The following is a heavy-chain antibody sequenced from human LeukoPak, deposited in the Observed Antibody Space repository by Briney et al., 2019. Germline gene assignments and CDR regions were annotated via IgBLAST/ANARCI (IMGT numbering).Heavy chain of an antibody. CDR3: ARARRQWLDPFDY. Sequence: GGSLRLSCAASGFTFSDYYMNWVRQAPGKGLEWVSSISSSSSYIYYADSVKGRFTISRDNAKNSLYLQMNGLRAEDTAVYYCARARRQWLDPFDYWGQGTLVTVSS. D-gene: IGHD6-19*01. J-gene: IGHJ4*02. CDR1: GFTFSDYY. V-gene: IGHV3-21*01. CDR2: ISSSSSYI.